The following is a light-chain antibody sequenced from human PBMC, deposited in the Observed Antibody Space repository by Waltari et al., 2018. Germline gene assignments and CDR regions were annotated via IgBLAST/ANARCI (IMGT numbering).Light chain of an antibody. CDR1: SSDVGSYNL. Sequence: QSALTQPASVSGSPGQSITISCTGTSSDVGSYNLVSWYQQYPGKAPKLMIYEGSKRPSGVSNRFSDSKSGNTASLTISGLQAEDEADYYCCSYAGSSTFYVFGTGTKVTVL. J-gene: IGLJ1*01. V-gene: IGLV2-23*01. CDR3: CSYAGSSTFYV. CDR2: EGS.